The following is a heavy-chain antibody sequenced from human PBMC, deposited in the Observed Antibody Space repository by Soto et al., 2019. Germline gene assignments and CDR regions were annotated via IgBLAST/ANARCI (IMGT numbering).Heavy chain of an antibody. Sequence: ASVKVSCKASGYTFTSYAMHWVRQAPGQRLEWMGWINAGNGNTKYSQKFQGRVTITRDTSASTAYMELSSLRSEDTAVYYCARDKGYYFSSSGYRSYYFDYWGQGTLVTVSS. CDR2: INAGNGNT. CDR3: ARDKGYYFSSSGYRSYYFDY. CDR1: GYTFTSYA. D-gene: IGHD3-3*01. J-gene: IGHJ4*02. V-gene: IGHV1-3*01.